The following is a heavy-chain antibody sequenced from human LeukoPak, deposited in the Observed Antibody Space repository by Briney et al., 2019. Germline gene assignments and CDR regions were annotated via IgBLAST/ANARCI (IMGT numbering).Heavy chain of an antibody. CDR2: VYPNGGGT. Sequence: GASVKVSCTASGYTFTVYYVHWVRQAPGHGLAWLGRVYPNGGGTNYAQKFQGRVTLTRDTSITTAYMELGRLASDDTAVYYCARVEGSAATASDWGQGTLVTVSS. V-gene: IGHV1-2*06. J-gene: IGHJ4*02. CDR1: GYTFTVYY. CDR3: ARVEGSAATASD. D-gene: IGHD3-10*01.